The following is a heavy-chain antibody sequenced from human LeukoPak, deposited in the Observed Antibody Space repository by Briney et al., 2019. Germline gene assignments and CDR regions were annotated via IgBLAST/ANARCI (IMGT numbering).Heavy chain of an antibody. CDR2: IKHDGSEN. D-gene: IGHD6-13*01. CDR1: GFTFSSYW. CDR3: GRTQQLVFFDY. V-gene: IGHV3-7*01. J-gene: IGHJ4*02. Sequence: GGSLRLSCAASGFTFSSYWMSWVRQAQGQGLDRVANIKHDGSENTYVDSVKGRFTISRDNAKNSLYLQMNSLRAEDTAVYYCGRTQQLVFFDYWGQGTLVTVSS.